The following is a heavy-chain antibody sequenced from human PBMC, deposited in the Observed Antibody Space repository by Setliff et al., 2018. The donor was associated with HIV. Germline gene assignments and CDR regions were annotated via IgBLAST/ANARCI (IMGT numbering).Heavy chain of an antibody. V-gene: IGHV3-73*01. J-gene: IGHJ3*02. CDR3: TGRRYDFWSGYSDDAFDI. CDR2: IRSKPSNYAT. CDR1: GFTFSGSA. D-gene: IGHD3-3*01. Sequence: GGSLRLSCAASGFTFSGSAMHWVRQASGKGLEWVGRIRSKPSNYATAYAASVRGRFTIFRDDSKNTAYLQMNSLKTEDTAVYYCTGRRYDFWSGYSDDAFDIWGQGTMVTVSS.